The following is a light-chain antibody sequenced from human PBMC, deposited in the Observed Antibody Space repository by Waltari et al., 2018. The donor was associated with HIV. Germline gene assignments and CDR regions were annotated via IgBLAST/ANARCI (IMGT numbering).Light chain of an antibody. CDR1: SSDIGYFNY. CDR2: EVG. CDR3: SSYTSSGTLV. Sequence: QYALTQPASVSGSPGQSITISCTGTSSDIGYFNYVSWYQQHPGRAPKLMIYEVGNRPSGVSNRFSGSKSDNTASLTVSGLQPEDEADYYCSSYTSSGTLVFGGGTRLTVL. V-gene: IGLV2-14*01. J-gene: IGLJ2*01.